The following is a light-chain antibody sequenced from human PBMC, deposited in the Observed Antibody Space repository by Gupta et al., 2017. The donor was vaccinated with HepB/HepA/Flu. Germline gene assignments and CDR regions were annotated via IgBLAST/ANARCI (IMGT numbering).Light chain of an antibody. CDR1: SSDFGDFDP. V-gene: IGLV2-14*03. J-gene: IGLJ2*01. Sequence: SALTQPASVSGSPGQSITISCTGTSSDFGDFDPVAWYRQHPGRAPKLLISDVTNRPSGVSGRFSGSKSGNTASLTISGLQAEDEDDYYCSSFTYTTTLFVFGGGTKVTVL. CDR3: SSFTYTTTLFV. CDR2: DVT.